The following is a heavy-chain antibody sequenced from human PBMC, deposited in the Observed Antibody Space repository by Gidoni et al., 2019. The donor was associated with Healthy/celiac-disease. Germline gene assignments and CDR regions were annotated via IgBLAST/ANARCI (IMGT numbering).Heavy chain of an antibody. J-gene: IGHJ4*02. D-gene: IGHD5-12*01. V-gene: IGHV4-39*01. CDR2: IYYSGST. CDR3: ARHIVATFDY. CDR1: GGSISSSSYY. Sequence: QLQLQESGPGLVKPSETLSLTCTVAGGSISSSSYYWGWIRQPPGKGLDWIGSIYYSGSTYYNPSLKSRVTISVDTSKNQFSLKLSSVTAADTAVYYCARHIVATFDYWGQGTLVTVSS.